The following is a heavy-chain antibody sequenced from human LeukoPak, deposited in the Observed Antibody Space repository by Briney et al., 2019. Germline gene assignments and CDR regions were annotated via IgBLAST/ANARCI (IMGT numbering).Heavy chain of an antibody. Sequence: GGSLRLSCAASGFSFSSYWMSWVRQAPGKGLEWVASIKQDGSETYYVDSVKGRFTLSRDNAKNSLYLQMNSLRADDTAVYYCARDRDSRWDFDLWGRGTLVTVSS. CDR2: IKQDGSET. CDR1: GFSFSSYW. D-gene: IGHD3-22*01. CDR3: ARDRDSRWDFDL. J-gene: IGHJ2*01. V-gene: IGHV3-7*01.